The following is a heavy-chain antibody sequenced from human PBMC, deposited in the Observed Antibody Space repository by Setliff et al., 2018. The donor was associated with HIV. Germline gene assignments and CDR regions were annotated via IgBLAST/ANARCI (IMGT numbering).Heavy chain of an antibody. V-gene: IGHV4-34*12. CDR1: GGSLTNYY. CDR3: ARAGSAAASPLDY. J-gene: IGHJ4*02. Sequence: PSETLSLTCTLYGGSLTNYYWTWIRQSPEKGLEWIGEIVDSGSTNYSPSLKSRVTISIDTSKNQFSLKLTSVTAADTAVYYCARAGSAAASPLDYWGQGTQVTVSS. CDR2: IVDSGST. D-gene: IGHD6-6*01.